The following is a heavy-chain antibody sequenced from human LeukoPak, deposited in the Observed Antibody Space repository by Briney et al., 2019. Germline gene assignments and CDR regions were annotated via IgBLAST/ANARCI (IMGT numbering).Heavy chain of an antibody. V-gene: IGHV3-7*01. CDR1: GFTFSDYY. D-gene: IGHD5-18*01. J-gene: IGHJ4*02. CDR3: ARDLSGVTGYTYGRGIDY. Sequence: TGGSLRLSCAASGFTFSDYYMTWMRQAPGKGLEWVANIKKDGSEKYYVDSVKGRFTISRDNAKTSLYLQMNSLRVDDTAFYYCARDLSGVTGYTYGRGIDYWGQGTLVTVSS. CDR2: IKKDGSEK.